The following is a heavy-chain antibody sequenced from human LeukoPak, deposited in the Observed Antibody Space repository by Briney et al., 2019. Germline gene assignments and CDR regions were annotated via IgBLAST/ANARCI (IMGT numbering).Heavy chain of an antibody. Sequence: GGSLRLSCAASGFTFSSYAMSWVRQAPGKGLEWVSAISGSGGSTYYADSVKGRFTISRDNSKSTLYLQMNSLRAEDAAVYYCAKDRQTGNHYYFDSWGQGTLVAVSS. CDR2: ISGSGGST. J-gene: IGHJ4*02. CDR3: AKDRQTGNHYYFDS. V-gene: IGHV3-23*01. CDR1: GFTFSSYA. D-gene: IGHD1-14*01.